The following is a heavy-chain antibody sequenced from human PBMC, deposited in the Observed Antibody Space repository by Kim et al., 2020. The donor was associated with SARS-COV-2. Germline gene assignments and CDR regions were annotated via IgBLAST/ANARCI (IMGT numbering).Heavy chain of an antibody. CDR3: ARDSPGYSYYGLDL. CDR1: GFTFSTYR. V-gene: IGHV3-21*01. J-gene: IGHJ6*02. Sequence: GGSLRLSCAASGFTFSTYRINWVRQAPGKGLEWVSSITNGSTYIYYADSVKGRFTISRDNAKNSLYLQMNSLRAEDTAVYYCARDSPGYSYYGLDLWGQGTTVTVSS. CDR2: ITNGSTYI.